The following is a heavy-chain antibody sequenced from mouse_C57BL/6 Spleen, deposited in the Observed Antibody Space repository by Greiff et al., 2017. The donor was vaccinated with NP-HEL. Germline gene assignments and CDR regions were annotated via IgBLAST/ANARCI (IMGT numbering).Heavy chain of an antibody. CDR1: GFTFSDYG. Sequence: EVKLVESGGGLVKPGGSLKLSCAASGFTFSDYGMHWVRQAPEKWLEWVAYISSGSSTIYYADTVKGRFTISRDNAKNTLFLQMTSLRSEDTAMYYCARQGHYYGSSYGFDYWGQGTTLTVSS. V-gene: IGHV5-17*01. CDR2: ISSGSSTI. D-gene: IGHD1-1*01. CDR3: ARQGHYYGSSYGFDY. J-gene: IGHJ2*01.